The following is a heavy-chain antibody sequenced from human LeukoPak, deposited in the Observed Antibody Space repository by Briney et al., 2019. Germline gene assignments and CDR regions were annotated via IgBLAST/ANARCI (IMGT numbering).Heavy chain of an antibody. D-gene: IGHD2-8*01. CDR3: ARHVNLGVMVPGAFDI. CDR2: IYTSGST. J-gene: IGHJ3*02. V-gene: IGHV4-4*07. CDR1: GGSISSYY. Sequence: SETLSLTCTVSGGSISSYYWSWIRQPAGKGLEWIGRIYTSGSTNYNPSLKSRVTISVDTSKNQFSLKLSSVTAADTAVYYCARHVNLGVMVPGAFDIWGQGTMVTVSS.